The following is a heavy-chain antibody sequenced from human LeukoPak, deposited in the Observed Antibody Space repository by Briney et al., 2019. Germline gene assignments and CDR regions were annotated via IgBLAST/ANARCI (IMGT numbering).Heavy chain of an antibody. CDR3: ARGVATVTTAGAHFAY. D-gene: IGHD4-17*01. V-gene: IGHV3-48*01. CDR2: ISSSSRIM. CDR1: GFTFSSYS. J-gene: IGHJ4*02. Sequence: PGGSLRLSCAASGFTFSSYSMNWVRQAPGKGLEWVSCISSSSRIMYYGDSVKGRFTISRDNVKNSVYLEMNSLRADDTAVYYCARGVATVTTAGAHFAYWGQGILVTVSS.